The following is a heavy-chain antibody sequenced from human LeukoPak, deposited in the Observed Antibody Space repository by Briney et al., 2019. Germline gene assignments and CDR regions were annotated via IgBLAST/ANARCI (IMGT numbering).Heavy chain of an antibody. V-gene: IGHV3-53*01. CDR3: AGGPYSSGPAPIDY. CDR1: GFTFSSYW. J-gene: IGHJ4*02. CDR2: IYSGGST. Sequence: GGSLRLSCAASGFTFSSYWMHWVRQAPGKGLEWVSVIYSGGSTYYADSVKGRFTISRDNSKNTLYLQMNSLRAEDTAVYYCAGGPYSSGPAPIDYWGQGTLVTVSS. D-gene: IGHD6-19*01.